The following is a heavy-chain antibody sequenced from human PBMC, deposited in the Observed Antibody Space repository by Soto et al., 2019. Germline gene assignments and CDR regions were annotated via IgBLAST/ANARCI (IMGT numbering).Heavy chain of an antibody. D-gene: IGHD3-22*01. V-gene: IGHV4-39*01. J-gene: IGHJ3*02. Sequence: PSETLSLTCTVSGGSISSSSYYWGWIRQPPGKGLEWIGSVYYSGSTYYNPSLQSRVTISVDTSKSQFSLKLSSVTAAATGVYYCARSYDSSGSDAFEIWGQGTMVTVS. CDR1: GGSISSSSYY. CDR3: ARSYDSSGSDAFEI. CDR2: VYYSGST.